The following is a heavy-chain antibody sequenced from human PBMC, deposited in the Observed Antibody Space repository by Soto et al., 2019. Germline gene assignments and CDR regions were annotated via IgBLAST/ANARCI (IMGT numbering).Heavy chain of an antibody. CDR2: IYYSGST. J-gene: IGHJ5*02. CDR3: ARGIMYSSSWYWFDP. D-gene: IGHD6-13*01. V-gene: IGHV4-59*01. CDR1: GGSISSYY. Sequence: LETLSLTCTVSGGSISSYYWSWIRQPPGKGLEWIGYIYYSGSTNYNPSLKSRVTISVDTSKNQFSLKLSSVTAADTAVYYCARGIMYSSSWYWFDPWGQGTLVTVS.